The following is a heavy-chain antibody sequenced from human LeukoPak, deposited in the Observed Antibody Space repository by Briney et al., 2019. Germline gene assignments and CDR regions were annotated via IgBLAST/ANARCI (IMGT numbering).Heavy chain of an antibody. Sequence: PSETLSLTCTVSGCSISSYYWSWIRQPAGKGLEWIGRIYTSGSTNYNPSLKSRVTMSVDTSKNQFSPKLSSVTAADTAVYYCASSAVVVISHEYFQHWGQGTLVTVSS. J-gene: IGHJ1*01. D-gene: IGHD3-22*01. CDR1: GCSISSYY. V-gene: IGHV4-4*07. CDR2: IYTSGST. CDR3: ASSAVVVISHEYFQH.